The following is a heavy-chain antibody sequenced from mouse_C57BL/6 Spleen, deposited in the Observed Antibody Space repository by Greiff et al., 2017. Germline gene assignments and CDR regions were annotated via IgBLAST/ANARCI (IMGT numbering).Heavy chain of an antibody. CDR2: ISDGGSYT. CDR3: AREKRITTVVGYAMDY. V-gene: IGHV5-4*01. Sequence: EVKVVESGGGLVKPGGSLKLSCAASGFTFSSYAMSWVRQTPEKRLEWVATISDGGSYTYYPDNVKGRFTISRDNAKNNLYLQMSHLKSEDTALYYCAREKRITTVVGYAMDYWGQGTSVTVSS. CDR1: GFTFSSYA. D-gene: IGHD1-1*01. J-gene: IGHJ4*01.